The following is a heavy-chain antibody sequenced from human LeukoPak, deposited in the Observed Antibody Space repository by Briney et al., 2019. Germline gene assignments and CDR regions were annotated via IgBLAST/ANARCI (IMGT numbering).Heavy chain of an antibody. CDR2: IYHTGST. Sequence: KASETLSLTCTVSGSGYSISGGFYWGWIRQPPGKGLEWIGSIYHTGSTYYNPSLKSRATISVDTSKNQFSLKLKFVTAADTAVYYCAGQFDSSGPYFYWGQGTLVTVSS. CDR1: GSGYSISGGFY. CDR3: AGQFDSSGPYFY. J-gene: IGHJ4*02. D-gene: IGHD3-22*01. V-gene: IGHV4-38-2*02.